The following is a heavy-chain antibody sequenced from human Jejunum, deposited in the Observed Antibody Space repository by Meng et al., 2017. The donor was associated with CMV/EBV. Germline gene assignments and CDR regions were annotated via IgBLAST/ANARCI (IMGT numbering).Heavy chain of an antibody. CDR1: FTFNMYT. CDR3: ARDYGSGTTGDFDY. Sequence: FTFNMYTMDGVRQAPGKGLEWVSSISSSSSSDYIYYADSVKGRFTISRDNTKNSLYLQMNTLRVEDTAVYYCARDYGSGTTGDFDYWGQGTLVTVSS. D-gene: IGHD3-10*01. J-gene: IGHJ4*02. CDR2: ISSSSSSDYI. V-gene: IGHV3-21*01.